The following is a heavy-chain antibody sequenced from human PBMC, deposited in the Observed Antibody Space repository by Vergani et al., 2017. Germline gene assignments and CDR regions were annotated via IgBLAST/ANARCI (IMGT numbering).Heavy chain of an antibody. CDR3: ARHLAYCGGDCYPYYYGMDV. D-gene: IGHD2-21*02. V-gene: IGHV4-39*01. J-gene: IGHJ6*02. CDR2: IYYSGRT. Sequence: QLQLQESGPGLVKLSETLSLTCTVSGGSISSSSYYWGWIRQPPGKGLEWIGSIYYSGRTYYNPSLKSRVTISVDTSTNQFSLKLSSVTAADTAVYYCARHLAYCGGDCYPYYYGMDVWGQGTTVTVSS. CDR1: GGSISSSSYY.